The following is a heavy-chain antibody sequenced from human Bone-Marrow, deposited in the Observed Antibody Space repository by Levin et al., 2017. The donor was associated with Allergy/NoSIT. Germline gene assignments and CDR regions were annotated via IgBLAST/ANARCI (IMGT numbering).Heavy chain of an antibody. Sequence: GGSLRLSCAASGFTFSTYAMNWVRQAPGKGLEWISYINGRGSNIYFADSVKGRFPISRDNATNSLSLQMTSLRGQDTAVDYCARDLRDSRDYFLAGAFDFWGHGTMVTVSS. J-gene: IGHJ3*01. CDR2: INGRGSNI. V-gene: IGHV3-48*01. CDR3: ARDLRDSRDYFLAGAFDF. CDR1: GFTFSTYA. D-gene: IGHD3-22*01.